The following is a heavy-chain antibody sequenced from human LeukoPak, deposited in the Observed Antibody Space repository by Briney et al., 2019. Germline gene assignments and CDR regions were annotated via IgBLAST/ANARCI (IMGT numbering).Heavy chain of an antibody. CDR3: AREDSSSWQNYYYYGMDV. CDR1: GGTFSSYA. V-gene: IGHV1-69*05. Sequence: GASVKVSCKASGGTFSSYAISWVRQAPGQGLEWMGGIIPIFGTANYAQKFQGRVTMTTDTSTTTAYMELRSLRSDDTAVYYCAREDSSSWQNYYYYGMDVWGQGTAVAVSS. J-gene: IGHJ6*02. D-gene: IGHD6-13*01. CDR2: IIPIFGTA.